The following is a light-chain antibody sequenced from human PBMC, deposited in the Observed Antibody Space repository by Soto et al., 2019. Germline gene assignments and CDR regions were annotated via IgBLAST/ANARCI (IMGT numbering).Light chain of an antibody. CDR1: QNIRSD. V-gene: IGKV3-20*01. CDR3: QQYGSSPIT. CDR2: GAS. J-gene: IGKJ5*01. Sequence: EIVLTQSPGTLSLSPGERVTLSCRASQNIRSDLAWYQQKPGQAPRLLMYGASSRATGIPDRISGSGSGTDFTLTISRLEPEDFAVYYCQQYGSSPITFGQGTRLEIK.